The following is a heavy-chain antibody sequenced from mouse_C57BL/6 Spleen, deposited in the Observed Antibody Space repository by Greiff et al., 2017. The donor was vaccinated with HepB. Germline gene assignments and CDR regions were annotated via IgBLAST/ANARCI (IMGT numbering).Heavy chain of an antibody. CDR3: ARQGERRYFDV. CDR1: GFTFSSYG. V-gene: IGHV5-6*02. J-gene: IGHJ1*03. Sequence: EVKLVESGGDLVKPGGSLKLSCAASGFTFSSYGMSWVRQTPDKRLEWVATISSGGSYTYYPDSVKGRFTISRDNAKNTLYLQMSSLKSEDTATYYCARQGERRYFDVWGTGTTVTVSS. CDR2: ISSGGSYT.